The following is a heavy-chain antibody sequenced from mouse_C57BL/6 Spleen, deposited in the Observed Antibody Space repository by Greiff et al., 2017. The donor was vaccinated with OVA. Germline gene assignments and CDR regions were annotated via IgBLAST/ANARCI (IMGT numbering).Heavy chain of an antibody. CDR2: IWTGGGT. CDR1: GFSLTSYA. V-gene: IGHV2-9-1*01. J-gene: IGHJ2*01. D-gene: IGHD1-1*01. Sequence: LMESGPGLVAPSQSLSITCTVSGFSLTSYAISWVRQPPGKSLEWLGVIWTGGGTNYNSALKSRLSISKDNSKSQVFLKMNSLQTDDTARYYCARNGGDYGSSYGDYWGQGTTLTVSS. CDR3: ARNGGDYGSSYGDY.